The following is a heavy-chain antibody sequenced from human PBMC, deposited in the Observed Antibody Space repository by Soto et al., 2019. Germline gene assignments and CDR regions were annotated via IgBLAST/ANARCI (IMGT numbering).Heavy chain of an antibody. J-gene: IGHJ3*02. V-gene: IGHV2-5*02. Sequence: QITLKGSGPTLVKPTQTLTLTCTFSGFSLSTSGVGVGWIRQPPGKALEWLALIYWDDDKRYSPSLKSRLTITKDTSKNQVVLTMTNMDPVDTATYYCAHRPTVYYYDSSGYYVLGDAFDIWGQGTMVTVSS. CDR1: GFSLSTSGVG. CDR2: IYWDDDK. D-gene: IGHD3-22*01. CDR3: AHRPTVYYYDSSGYYVLGDAFDI.